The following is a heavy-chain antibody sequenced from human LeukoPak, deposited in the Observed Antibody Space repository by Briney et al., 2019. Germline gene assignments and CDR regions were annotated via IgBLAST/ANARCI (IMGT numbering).Heavy chain of an antibody. CDR3: AKVPSYYFDSSGYSKFDY. CDR1: GFTFSSYA. D-gene: IGHD3-22*01. CDR2: ISGSGVST. J-gene: IGHJ4*02. Sequence: PGGSLRLSCAASGFTFSSYAMSWVRQAPGKGLEWVSAISGSGVSTYYGDSAKGRFTISRDNSKNTLYLQMNSLRAEDTAVYYCAKVPSYYFDSSGYSKFDYWGQGTLVTVSS. V-gene: IGHV3-23*01.